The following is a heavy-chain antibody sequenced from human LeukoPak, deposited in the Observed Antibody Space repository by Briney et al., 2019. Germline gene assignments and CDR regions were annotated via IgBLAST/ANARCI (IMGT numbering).Heavy chain of an antibody. CDR3: ARDYDSSGYYGNY. CDR1: GGTFSSYA. V-gene: IGHV1-69*05. CDR2: IIPIFGTA. J-gene: IGHJ4*02. D-gene: IGHD3-22*01. Sequence: SVKVSCKASGGTFSSYAVSWVRQAPGQGLEWMGGIIPIFGTANYAQKFQGRVTITTDESTSTAYMELSSLRSEDTAVYYCARDYDSSGYYGNYWGQGTLVTVSS.